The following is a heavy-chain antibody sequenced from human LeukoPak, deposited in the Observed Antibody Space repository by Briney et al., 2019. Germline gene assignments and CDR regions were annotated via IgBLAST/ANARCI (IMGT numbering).Heavy chain of an antibody. V-gene: IGHV3-33*01. J-gene: IGHJ4*02. CDR1: GFTLRSYG. D-gene: IGHD3-10*01. Sequence: GGSLRLSCAASGFTLRSYGMHWVRQAPGEGLEWVAVIWHDGSVLDYSESVKGRFTVSRDNRKNTLYLQMDSLRVEDTAVYYCARDRGQDDPIDIWGQGTLVTVSS. CDR2: IWHDGSVL. CDR3: ARDRGQDDPIDI.